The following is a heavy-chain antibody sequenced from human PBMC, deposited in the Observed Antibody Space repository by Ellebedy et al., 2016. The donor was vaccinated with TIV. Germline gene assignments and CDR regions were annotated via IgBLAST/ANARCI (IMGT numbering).Heavy chain of an antibody. J-gene: IGHJ4*02. V-gene: IGHV3-30*02. CDR2: IRYDGTNK. Sequence: GESLKISCAASGFTFSSYGMHWVRQTPGKGLEWVALIRYDGTNKYYADSVKGRFPISRDNSKNTVYLQMNSLRAEDTAVYYCAKDKKDDSSGYYYFDYWGQGTLVTVSS. CDR1: GFTFSSYG. D-gene: IGHD3-22*01. CDR3: AKDKKDDSSGYYYFDY.